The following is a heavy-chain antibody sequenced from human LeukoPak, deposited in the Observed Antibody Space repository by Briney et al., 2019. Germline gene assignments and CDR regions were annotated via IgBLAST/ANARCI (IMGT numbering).Heavy chain of an antibody. CDR3: ARGRKGYYFDY. Sequence: SETLSLTCAVYSGSFSGYYWSWIRQPPGKGLEWIGEINHSGSTNYNPSLKSRVTISVDTSKNQFSLKLSSVTAADTAVYYCARGRKGYYFDYWGQGTLVTVSS. J-gene: IGHJ4*02. D-gene: IGHD1-14*01. CDR2: INHSGST. CDR1: SGSFSGYY. V-gene: IGHV4-34*01.